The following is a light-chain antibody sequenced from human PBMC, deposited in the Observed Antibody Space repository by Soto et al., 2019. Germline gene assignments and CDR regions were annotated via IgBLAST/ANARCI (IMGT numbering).Light chain of an antibody. CDR1: QSVSSSY. J-gene: IGKJ1*01. CDR3: QQYGSSPKT. Sequence: EIVLTQSPGTLSLSPWERATLSCRASQSVSSSYLAWYQQKPGQAPRLLISGASGRATGIPVRFSSSGSETDFTLTISRLEPEDFAVYYCQQYGSSPKTFGQGTKVDIK. CDR2: GAS. V-gene: IGKV3-20*01.